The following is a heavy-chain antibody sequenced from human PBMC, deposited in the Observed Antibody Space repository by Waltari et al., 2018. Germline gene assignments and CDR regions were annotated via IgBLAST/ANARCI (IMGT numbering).Heavy chain of an antibody. Sequence: AVGKWLEWVEVISDDGSNNYDADAVKGRFTISRDDSKSTRYLQMDSLSSDDTAVYYCARDSIRGVVVRVFWGQGTLVTVSS. J-gene: IGHJ4*02. V-gene: IGHV3-30-3*01. CDR3: ARDSIRGVVVRVF. CDR2: ISDDGSNN. D-gene: IGHD2-15*01.